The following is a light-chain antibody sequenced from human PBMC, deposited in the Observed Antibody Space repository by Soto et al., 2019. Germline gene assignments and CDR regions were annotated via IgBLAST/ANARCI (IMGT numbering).Light chain of an antibody. CDR1: QSVSNDF. J-gene: IGKJ1*01. Sequence: EIVFTQAPGILSLSPGERETLSCSASQSVSNDFLAWYQQKPGQAPRLLLYGASTRATDVPDRFSGSGSGADFTLSISRLEPEDFAVYYCQQYGSSPPRTFGQGTKVDIK. CDR3: QQYGSSPPRT. V-gene: IGKV3-20*01. CDR2: GAS.